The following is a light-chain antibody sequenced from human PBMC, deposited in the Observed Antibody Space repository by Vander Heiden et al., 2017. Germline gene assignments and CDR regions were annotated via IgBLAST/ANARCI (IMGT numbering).Light chain of an antibody. J-gene: IGKJ1*01. Sequence: DIVMTQSPDSLAVSLCERATINCKSSQSFVYSSNNKNYLAWYQQKPGQPPKLLIYWASTRESGVPDRFSGSGSGTDFTLTISSLQAEDVAVYYCQQDYSTPWTFGQGTKVEIK. CDR1: QSFVYSSNNKNY. V-gene: IGKV4-1*01. CDR3: QQDYSTPWT. CDR2: WAS.